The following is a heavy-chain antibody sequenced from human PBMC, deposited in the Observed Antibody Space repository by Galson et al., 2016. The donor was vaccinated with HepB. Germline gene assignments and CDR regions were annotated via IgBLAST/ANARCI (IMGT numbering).Heavy chain of an antibody. CDR2: ISPKSVTT. Sequence: SLRLSCAASGFTFSSYAMTWVRQAPGKGLQWVSTISPKSVTTKYADSVRGRFTVSRDNSNKTLFLRMNSLRAEDTALYYCAKNFGEAAGHMDDWFDPWGQGTLVTVSS. CDR3: AKNFGEAAGHMDDWFDP. V-gene: IGHV3-23*01. D-gene: IGHD6-13*01. CDR1: GFTFSSYA. J-gene: IGHJ5*02.